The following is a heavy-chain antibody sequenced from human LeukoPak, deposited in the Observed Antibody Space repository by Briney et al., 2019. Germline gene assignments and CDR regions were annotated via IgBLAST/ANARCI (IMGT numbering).Heavy chain of an antibody. J-gene: IGHJ4*02. CDR2: INTYNANT. CDR3: ARDRRAYYYDSSAYYLDY. CDR1: GYTFTNYG. D-gene: IGHD3-22*01. V-gene: IGHV1-18*01. Sequence: GASVKVSCKASGYTFTNYGISWVRQAPGQGLEWMGWINTYNANTNYVQKLQGRVTMTTDTSTSTAYMELRSLRSDDAAVYYCARDRRAYYYDSSAYYLDYWGQGTLVTVSS.